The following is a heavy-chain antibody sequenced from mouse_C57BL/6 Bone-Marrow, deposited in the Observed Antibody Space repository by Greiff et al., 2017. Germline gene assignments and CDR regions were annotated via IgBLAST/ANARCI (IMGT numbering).Heavy chain of an antibody. CDR3: ARPDYYGLDY. D-gene: IGHD1-1*01. V-gene: IGHV5-17*01. J-gene: IGHJ2*01. Sequence: DVMLVESGGGLVKPGGSLKLSCAASGFTFSDYGMHWVRQAPEKGLEWVAYISSGSSTINYADTVTGRFTISRDNAKNTLFLQMTRLRSEDTAIYYCARPDYYGLDYWGQGTTLTVSS. CDR2: ISSGSSTI. CDR1: GFTFSDYG.